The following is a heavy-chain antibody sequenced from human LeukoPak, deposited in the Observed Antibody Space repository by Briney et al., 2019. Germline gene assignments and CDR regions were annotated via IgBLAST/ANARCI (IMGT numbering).Heavy chain of an antibody. J-gene: IGHJ4*02. Sequence: ASVKVSCKASGYIFGTYGITWVRQAPGQGLEWMGWISADTHNTIYAQNLQARVTMTTDTSTTTAYMELRSLTSDDTAVYYCARGAWGQVTFTYWGQGTLVTVSS. CDR3: ARGAWGQVTFTY. D-gene: IGHD3-10*01. CDR2: ISADTHNT. V-gene: IGHV1-18*01. CDR1: GYIFGTYG.